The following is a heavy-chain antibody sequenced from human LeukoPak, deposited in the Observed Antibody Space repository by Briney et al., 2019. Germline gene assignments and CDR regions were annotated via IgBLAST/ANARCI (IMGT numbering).Heavy chain of an antibody. J-gene: IGHJ4*02. D-gene: IGHD3-22*01. CDR1: GGSISSHY. CDR3: ARHVGYYYDSSGYSFGY. V-gene: IGHV4-59*11. Sequence: SETLSLTCTVSGGSISSHYWSWIRQPPGKGLEWIGYMYNSGTTNYNPSLKSRVTISVDTSKNHFSLRLSSVTAADTAVYYCARHVGYYYDSSGYSFGYWGQGTLVTVSS. CDR2: MYNSGTT.